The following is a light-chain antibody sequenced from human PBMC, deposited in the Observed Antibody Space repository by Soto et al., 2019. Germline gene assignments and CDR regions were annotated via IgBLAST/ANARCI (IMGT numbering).Light chain of an antibody. V-gene: IGKV1-27*01. Sequence: DIQMTQSPSSLSASVGDRDAITWRASQGISNYLGWYQQKLGKVPKLLIYAASTLQSGVPSRFSGSGSGTDFTLTISSLQPEDVATYYCQKYNSAPFTFGPGTKVDIK. CDR1: QGISNY. CDR2: AAS. J-gene: IGKJ3*01. CDR3: QKYNSAPFT.